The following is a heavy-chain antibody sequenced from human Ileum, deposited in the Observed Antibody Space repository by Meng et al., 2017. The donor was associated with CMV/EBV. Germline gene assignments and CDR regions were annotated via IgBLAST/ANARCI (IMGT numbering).Heavy chain of an antibody. CDR3: AHSGTYHDFWSGDRHYFDY. J-gene: IGHJ4*02. Sequence: LPTTGVGVGWVRQPPGEALEWLALIYWTDDRRYNPSLKSRLTITKDTSKNQVVLTMTNMDPVDTATYYCAHSGTYHDFWSGDRHYFDYWGQGTLITVSS. V-gene: IGHV2-5*01. D-gene: IGHD3-3*01. CDR2: IYWTDDR. CDR1: LPTTGVG.